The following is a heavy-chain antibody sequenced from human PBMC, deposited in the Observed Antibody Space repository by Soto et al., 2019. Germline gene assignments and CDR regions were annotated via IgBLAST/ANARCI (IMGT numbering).Heavy chain of an antibody. Sequence: TLSCAPCGHISTRCPKSRVCQAPGKWLEWLSAISESARSTYYAASVRGRFTISRDNFKNTLYLQMNRLSDEDTSVYYSATSRAFWGQGTLVTVSS. CDR1: GHISTRCP. V-gene: IGHV3-23*01. J-gene: IGHJ1*01. CDR2: ISESARST. CDR3: ATSRAF.